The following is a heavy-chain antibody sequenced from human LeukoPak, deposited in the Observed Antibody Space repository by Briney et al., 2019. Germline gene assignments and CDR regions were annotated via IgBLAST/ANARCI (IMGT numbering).Heavy chain of an antibody. Sequence: SGTLSLTCAVSGGSISSSNWWSWVRQPPGKGLEWIGEIYHSGSTNYNPSLKSRVTISVDTSKNQFSLKLSSVTAADTAVYYCARDRPLLRYFDWPRDYWGQGTLVTVSS. CDR1: GGSISSSNW. V-gene: IGHV4-4*02. CDR2: IYHSGST. D-gene: IGHD3-9*01. CDR3: ARDRPLLRYFDWPRDY. J-gene: IGHJ4*02.